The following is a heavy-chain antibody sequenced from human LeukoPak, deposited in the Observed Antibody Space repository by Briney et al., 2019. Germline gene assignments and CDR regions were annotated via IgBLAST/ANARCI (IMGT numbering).Heavy chain of an antibody. D-gene: IGHD3-16*02. CDR2: IWYDGSNK. J-gene: IGHJ4*02. Sequence: GGSLRLSCAASGFTFSSYSMNWVRQAPGKGLEWVAVIWYDGSNKYYADSVKGRFTISRDNSKNTLYLQMNSLRAEDTAVYYCARAGSMITFGGVVVIPGYFDYWGQGTLVTVSS. CDR3: ARAGSMITFGGVVVIPGYFDY. CDR1: GFTFSSYS. V-gene: IGHV3-33*08.